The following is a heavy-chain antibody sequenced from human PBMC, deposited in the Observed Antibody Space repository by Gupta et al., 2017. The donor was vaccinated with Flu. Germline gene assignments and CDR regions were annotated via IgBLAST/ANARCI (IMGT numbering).Heavy chain of an antibody. CDR1: GFTFSSYW. CDR3: ARGGGETKTNKRGYSYGPNDY. Sequence: EVQLVESGGGLVQPGGSLRLSCAASGFTFSSYWLHWVRQPSGKGLVWVSRINSDGSSTSYADSVKGRFTISRDNAKNTLYLQMNSLRAEDTAVYYCARGGGETKTNKRGYSYGPNDYWGQGTLVTVSS. V-gene: IGHV3-74*01. J-gene: IGHJ4*02. D-gene: IGHD5-18*01. CDR2: INSDGSST.